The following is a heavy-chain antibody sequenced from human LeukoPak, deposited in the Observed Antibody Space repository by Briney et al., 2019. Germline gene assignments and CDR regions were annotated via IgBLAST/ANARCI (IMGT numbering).Heavy chain of an antibody. J-gene: IGHJ4*02. CDR3: TIDLMTGFSSGWHFAY. CDR1: GLTFKNFA. V-gene: IGHV3-23*01. Sequence: PGGSLRLSCAASGLTFKNFAMSWVRQAPGKGLEWLAVSSGDEDSIHYADSVRGHFVISTDNSENTSYLHMHSLRAEDTAVYYCTIDLMTGFSSGWHFAYWGQGTLVTVS. D-gene: IGHD6-19*01. CDR2: SSGDEDSI.